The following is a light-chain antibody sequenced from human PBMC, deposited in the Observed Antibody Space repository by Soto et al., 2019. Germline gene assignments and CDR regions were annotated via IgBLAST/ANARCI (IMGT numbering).Light chain of an antibody. V-gene: IGKV3-15*01. CDR3: QQYNNWGFT. CDR2: GAS. J-gene: IGKJ3*01. Sequence: EIVMTQSPATLSLSPGERASLSCRASQSVSTNLAWYQQKPGQAPRLLFFGASTRATDIPARFSGSGSGTEFNLTITNLQSEDFAVYYCQQYNNWGFTFGPGTTVDFK. CDR1: QSVSTN.